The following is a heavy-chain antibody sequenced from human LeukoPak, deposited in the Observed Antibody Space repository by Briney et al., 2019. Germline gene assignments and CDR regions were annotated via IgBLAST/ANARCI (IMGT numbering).Heavy chain of an antibody. CDR3: ARESYDFWAAFDY. D-gene: IGHD3-3*01. CDR1: GFTFSSYS. CDR2: ISSSSSYI. V-gene: IGHV3-21*01. Sequence: TGGSLRLSCAASGFTFSSYSMNWVRQAPGKGLEWVSSISSSSSYIYYADSVEGRFTISRDNAKNSLYLQTNSLRAEDTAVYYCARESYDFWAAFDYWGQGTLVTVSS. J-gene: IGHJ4*02.